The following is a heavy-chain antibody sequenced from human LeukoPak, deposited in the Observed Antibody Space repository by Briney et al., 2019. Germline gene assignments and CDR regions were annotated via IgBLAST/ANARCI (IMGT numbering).Heavy chain of an antibody. V-gene: IGHV3-7*02. CDR3: ARLQKRDSRDY. Sequence: GGSLRLSCAASGFTFSNYWMSWVRQAPGKGLEWVANIKEDGSGKYHVDSVKGRFTVSRDNAKNSLYLQMNSLRAEDTAVYYCARLQKRDSRDYWGQGTLVTVSS. J-gene: IGHJ4*02. D-gene: IGHD5-24*01. CDR1: GFTFSNYW. CDR2: IKEDGSGK.